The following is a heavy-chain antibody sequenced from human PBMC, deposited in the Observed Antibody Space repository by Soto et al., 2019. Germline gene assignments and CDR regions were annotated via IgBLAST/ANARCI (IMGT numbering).Heavy chain of an antibody. Sequence: ASVKVSCKASGYTFTSYYMHGVRQEPEQGLEWVGTINPSGGSTSYAQKFQGRVSMTRDTSTSTVYMELSSLRSEDTAVYYCARGGGPIDYYDSSGYYPHFDYWGQGTLVTVSS. V-gene: IGHV1-46*01. CDR1: GYTFTSYY. CDR2: INPSGGST. J-gene: IGHJ4*02. D-gene: IGHD3-22*01. CDR3: ARGGGPIDYYDSSGYYPHFDY.